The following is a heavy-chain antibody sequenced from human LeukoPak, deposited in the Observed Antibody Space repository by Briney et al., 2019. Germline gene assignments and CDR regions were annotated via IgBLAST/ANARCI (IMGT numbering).Heavy chain of an antibody. CDR3: ARIFRYQLVDYYALDV. CDR2: ISSSSAYI. V-gene: IGHV3-21*01. D-gene: IGHD2-2*01. J-gene: IGHJ6*02. CDR1: GFTFSDYA. Sequence: GGSLRLSCAASGFTFSDYALDWVRQAPGKGLEWVSAISSSSAYIYYADSVKGRFTISRDNAKSSVSLQMNSLRADDTAVYYCARIFRYQLVDYYALDVWGQGTTVTVSS.